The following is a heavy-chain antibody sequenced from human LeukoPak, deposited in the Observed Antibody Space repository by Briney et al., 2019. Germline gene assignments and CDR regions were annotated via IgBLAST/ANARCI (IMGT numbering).Heavy chain of an antibody. J-gene: IGHJ3*02. V-gene: IGHV3-11*01. D-gene: IGHD6-6*01. Sequence: GGSLRLSCAASGFTFSDYYMSWIRQAPGKGLEWVSYITSSGSTIYYADSMKGRFTISRDNAKHSLFLQLDSLRAEDTAVYYCARRGRPAAFDIWGQGTLVIVSS. CDR2: ITSSGSTI. CDR1: GFTFSDYY. CDR3: ARRGRPAAFDI.